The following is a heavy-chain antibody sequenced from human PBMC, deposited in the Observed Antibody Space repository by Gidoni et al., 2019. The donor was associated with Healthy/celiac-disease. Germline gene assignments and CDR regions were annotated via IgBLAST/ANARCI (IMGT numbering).Heavy chain of an antibody. V-gene: IGHV1-58*01. D-gene: IGHD3-22*01. CDR1: GFTFSSSA. CDR2: IVVGSGDT. CDR3: AAVAGYYYDSSGYYENFDY. Sequence: QMQLVQSGPEMRKPGTSVKVSCEASGFTFSSSAVPWVRQPRGQRLEWIGWIVVGSGDTNYEQKFQERVTITRDMSTSTAYMELSSLRSEDTAVYYCAAVAGYYYDSSGYYENFDYWGQGTLVTVSS. J-gene: IGHJ4*02.